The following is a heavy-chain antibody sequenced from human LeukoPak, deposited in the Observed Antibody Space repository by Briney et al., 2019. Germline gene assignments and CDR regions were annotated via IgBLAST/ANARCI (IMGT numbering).Heavy chain of an antibody. CDR1: GGSISSGDYY. CDR2: IYYSGTT. D-gene: IGHD3-22*01. J-gene: IGHJ4*02. Sequence: TSQTLSLTCTVSGGSISSGDYYWSWFRQPPGKGLEWIGYIYYSGTTYYNPSLRSRVTISVDTSKNQFSLKLNSVTAADTAVYYCARKRYDDPYFFDYWGQGTLVTVSS. CDR3: ARKRYDDPYFFDY. V-gene: IGHV4-30-4*01.